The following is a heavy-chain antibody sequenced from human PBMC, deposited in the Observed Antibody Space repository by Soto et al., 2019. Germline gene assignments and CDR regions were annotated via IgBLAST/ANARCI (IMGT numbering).Heavy chain of an antibody. J-gene: IGHJ4*02. CDR1: GSKFSDNY. D-gene: IGHD5-12*01. CDR2: IKQDGSEK. CDR3: ARGHSGYSFDY. V-gene: IGHV3-7*03. Sequence: PGGSLRLSCATSGSKFSDNYMNWVRQAPGKGLEWVANIKQDGSEKYYGDSVKGRFTISRDNAESSLYLQMTSLRVEDTAVYYCARGHSGYSFDYWGQGALVTVSS.